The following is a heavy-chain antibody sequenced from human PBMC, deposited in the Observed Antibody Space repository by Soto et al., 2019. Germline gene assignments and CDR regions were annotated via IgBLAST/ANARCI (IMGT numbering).Heavy chain of an antibody. CDR3: AKRTGSWYDYYGLDG. J-gene: IGHJ6*02. V-gene: IGHV3-48*03. Sequence: PGGSLRLSCAASGFTFSSYEMNWVRQAPGKGLEWVSYISSSGSTVYYADSVKGRFTISRDNAKNSLYLQMNSLRAEDTAVYYCAKRTGSWYDYYGLDGWGQGNKVTVS. CDR2: ISSSGSTV. D-gene: IGHD6-13*01. CDR1: GFTFSSYE.